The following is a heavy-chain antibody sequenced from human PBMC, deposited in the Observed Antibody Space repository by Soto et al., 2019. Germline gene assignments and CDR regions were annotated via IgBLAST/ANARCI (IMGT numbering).Heavy chain of an antibody. J-gene: IGHJ4*02. Sequence: GGSLRLSCAASGFTFSSYAMGWVRQAPGKGLEWVSAISGSGGSTYYADSVKGRFTISRDNSKNTLYLQMNSLRAEDTAVYYCAKGWNSGGYFDYWGQGTLVTVSS. V-gene: IGHV3-23*01. CDR1: GFTFSSYA. D-gene: IGHD1-7*01. CDR3: AKGWNSGGYFDY. CDR2: ISGSGGST.